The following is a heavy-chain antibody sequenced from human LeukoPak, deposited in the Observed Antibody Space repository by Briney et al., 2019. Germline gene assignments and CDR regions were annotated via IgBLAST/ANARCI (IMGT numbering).Heavy chain of an antibody. Sequence: GGTLRLSCAASGFTFTNYAMSWVRQAPGKGLEWVSAISGSGGNTYYADSVKGRFTISRDNSKNTLYLQMNSMRAEDTAVYYCAKDRVPLYGDLINWFDPWGQGTLVTVSS. CDR1: GFTFTNYA. D-gene: IGHD4-17*01. V-gene: IGHV3-23*01. CDR2: ISGSGGNT. J-gene: IGHJ5*02. CDR3: AKDRVPLYGDLINWFDP.